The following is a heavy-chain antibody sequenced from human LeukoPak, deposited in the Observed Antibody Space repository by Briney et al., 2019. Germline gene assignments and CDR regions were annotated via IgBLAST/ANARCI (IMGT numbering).Heavy chain of an antibody. CDR2: IYSGGTT. CDR1: GFTVSSNY. D-gene: IGHD4-17*01. V-gene: IGHV3-53*01. CDR3: ARGTTVTSNRAFDI. Sequence: GGSLRLSCVASGFTVSSNYMSWVRQAPGKGLEWVSVIYSGGTTYYADSVKGRFTISRDNSKNTLYLQMNSLGAEDTAVYYCARGTTVTSNRAFDIWGHGTMVTVSS. J-gene: IGHJ3*02.